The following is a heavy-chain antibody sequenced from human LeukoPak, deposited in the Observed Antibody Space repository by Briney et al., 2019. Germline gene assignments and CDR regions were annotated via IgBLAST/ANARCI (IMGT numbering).Heavy chain of an antibody. CDR2: ISYDGSNK. Sequence: GRSLRLSCAASGFTLSNYGMHWVRQAPGKGLEWVAVISYDGSNKYYADSVKGRFTISRDNSKNTLYLQMNSLRTEDTAVYYCAKEPRVIRAFDYWGQGTLVTVSS. CDR1: GFTLSNYG. V-gene: IGHV3-30*18. CDR3: AKEPRVIRAFDY. D-gene: IGHD3-22*01. J-gene: IGHJ4*02.